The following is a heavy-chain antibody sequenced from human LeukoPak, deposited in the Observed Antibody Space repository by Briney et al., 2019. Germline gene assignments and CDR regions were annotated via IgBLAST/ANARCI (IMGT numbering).Heavy chain of an antibody. CDR2: ISSSSSYI. J-gene: IGHJ4*02. V-gene: IGHV3-21*01. CDR1: GFTFSSYS. Sequence: PGGSLRLSCAASGFTFSSYSMNWVRQAPGKGLEWVSSISSSSSYIYYADSVKGRFTISRDNAKNSLYLQMNNLRAEDTAVYYCASRSYDFWSGHFDYWGQGTLVTVSS. D-gene: IGHD3-3*01. CDR3: ASRSYDFWSGHFDY.